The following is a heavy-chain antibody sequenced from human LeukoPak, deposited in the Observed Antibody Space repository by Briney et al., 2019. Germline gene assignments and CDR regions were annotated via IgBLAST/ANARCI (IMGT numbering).Heavy chain of an antibody. CDR2: IYYSGST. D-gene: IGHD1-14*01. J-gene: IGHJ4*02. Sequence: ASETLSLTCTVSGDSMSSHYWGWFRQPSGKGLEWIGTIYYSGSTYYNPSLKSRVTISVDTSNNHFSLKVRSVTAADTAVYYCARDTSPEGFDYWGQGTLVTVSS. CDR3: ARDTSPEGFDY. CDR1: GDSMSSHY. V-gene: IGHV4-39*02.